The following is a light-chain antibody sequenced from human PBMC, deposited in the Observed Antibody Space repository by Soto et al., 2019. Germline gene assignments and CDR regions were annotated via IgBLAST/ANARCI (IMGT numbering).Light chain of an antibody. CDR2: DVS. V-gene: IGLV2-14*01. J-gene: IGLJ1*01. CDR1: SSDVGAYNY. Sequence: QSVLTQPASVSGSPGQSIAISCTGTSSDVGAYNYVSWYQQHPGKAPKLMIYDVSNRPSGVSDRFSGSKSGNTASLTISGLQAEDEADYYCSSYTTSHTYVFGSGTKLTVL. CDR3: SSYTTSHTYV.